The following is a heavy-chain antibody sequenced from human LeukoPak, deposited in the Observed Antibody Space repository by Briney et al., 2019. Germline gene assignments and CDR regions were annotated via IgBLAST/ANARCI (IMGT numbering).Heavy chain of an antibody. Sequence: PGGSLGLSCAASGFTFSSYEMNWVRQAPGKGLEWVSYISSSGSTIYYADSVKGRFTISRDNAKNSLYLQMNSLRAEDTAVYYCARYYYGSGSPFDYWGQGTLVTVSS. CDR1: GFTFSSYE. CDR3: ARYYYGSGSPFDY. CDR2: ISSSGSTI. V-gene: IGHV3-48*03. D-gene: IGHD3-10*01. J-gene: IGHJ4*02.